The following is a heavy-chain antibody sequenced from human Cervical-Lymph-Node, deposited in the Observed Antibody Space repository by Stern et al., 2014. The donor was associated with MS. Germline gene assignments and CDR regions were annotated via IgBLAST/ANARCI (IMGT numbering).Heavy chain of an antibody. J-gene: IGHJ4*02. CDR2: ISAYYGNS. CDR1: GYTFTSYG. V-gene: IGHV1-18*04. D-gene: IGHD6-25*01. CDR3: ARSGTRVPRGY. Sequence: VQLVQSGPEVKKPGASVKVSCKASGYTFTSYGIAWVRQAPGQGLEWMGWISAYYGNSNYERKLQGRVTLTTNTTTSTAYMELRSLRSDDTAIYFCARSGTRVPRGYWGQGTLITVSS.